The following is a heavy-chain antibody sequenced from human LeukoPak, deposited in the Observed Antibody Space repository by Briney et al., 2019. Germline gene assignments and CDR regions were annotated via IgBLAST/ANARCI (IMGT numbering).Heavy chain of an antibody. J-gene: IGHJ4*02. Sequence: GGSLRLSCAASGFTFSSYAMHWIRQAPGKGLEWVAVISYDGSNKYYADSVKGRFTISRDNSKNTLYLQMNSLRAEDTAVYYCAGGVRGPTRGYIDYWGQGTLVTVSS. CDR1: GFTFSSYA. D-gene: IGHD5-18*01. V-gene: IGHV3-30-3*01. CDR2: ISYDGSNK. CDR3: AGGVRGPTRGYIDY.